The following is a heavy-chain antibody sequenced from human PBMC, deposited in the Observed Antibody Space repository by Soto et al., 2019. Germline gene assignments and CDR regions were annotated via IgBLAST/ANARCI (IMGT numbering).Heavy chain of an antibody. Sequence: PSETLSLTCTVSGGSISSYYWSWIRQPPGKGPEWIGYIYYSGSTNYNPSLKSRVTISVDTSKNQFSLKLSSVTAADTAVYYCARHEYYASGSYSWGQGTLVTVSS. J-gene: IGHJ5*02. CDR1: GGSISSYY. D-gene: IGHD3-10*01. CDR2: IYYSGST. CDR3: ARHEYYASGSYS. V-gene: IGHV4-59*01.